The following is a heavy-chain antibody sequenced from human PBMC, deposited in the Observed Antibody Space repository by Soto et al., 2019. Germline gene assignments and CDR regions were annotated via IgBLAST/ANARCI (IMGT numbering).Heavy chain of an antibody. CDR1: GCTFSSYA. CDR2: IIPIFGTA. J-gene: IGHJ6*02. V-gene: IGHV1-69*13. CDR3: ASFFSGRQQLVPGYYPYGMDV. D-gene: IGHD6-13*01. Sequence: GASVKVSCKASGCTFSSYAISWVRQAPGQGLEWMGGIIPIFGTANYAQKFQGRVTITADESTSTAYMELSSLRSEDTAVYYCASFFSGRQQLVPGYYPYGMDVWGQGTTVTVSS.